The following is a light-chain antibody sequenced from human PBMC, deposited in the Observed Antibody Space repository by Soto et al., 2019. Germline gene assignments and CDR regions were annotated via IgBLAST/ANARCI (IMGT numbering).Light chain of an antibody. CDR1: SSNIGAGYD. CDR3: QSYDSSLSGYV. V-gene: IGLV1-40*01. Sequence: QSVLTQPPSVSGAPGQRGTISCTGSSSNIGAGYDVHWYQQLPGTAPKLLIYGNSNRPSGVPDRFSGSKSGTSASLAITGLQAEDEADYYCQSYDSSLSGYVFGTGTKVPS. CDR2: GNS. J-gene: IGLJ1*01.